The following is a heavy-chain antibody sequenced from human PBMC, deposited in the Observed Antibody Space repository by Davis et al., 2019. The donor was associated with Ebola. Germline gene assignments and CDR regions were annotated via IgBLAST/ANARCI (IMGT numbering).Heavy chain of an antibody. CDR3: ARGNYGDYIVLYYYNMDV. J-gene: IGHJ6*02. D-gene: IGHD4-17*01. Sequence: GSLRLSCAASGFIFDDYAMSWIRQPPGKGLEWIGNIHYLGNTNYNPSLKSRVTMSVDTSKNQFSLKLSSVTAADTAVYYCARGNYGDYIVLYYYNMDVWGQGTTVTVSS. CDR1: GFIFDDYA. V-gene: IGHV4-59*01. CDR2: IHYLGNT.